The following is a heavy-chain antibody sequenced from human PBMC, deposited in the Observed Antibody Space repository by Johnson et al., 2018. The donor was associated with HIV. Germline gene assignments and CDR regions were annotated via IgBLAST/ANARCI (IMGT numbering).Heavy chain of an antibody. Sequence: QVQLVESGGGVVQPGRSLRLSCAASGFTFSSYGMHWVRQAPGKGLEWVAVISYDGSNKYYADSVKGRFTISRDNSKNTLYLQMNSLRAEDTAVYYCAKGTNGQSWAFDIWGQGTVVTVSS. V-gene: IGHV3-30*18. J-gene: IGHJ3*02. CDR1: GFTFSSYG. CDR2: ISYDGSNK. D-gene: IGHD2-8*01. CDR3: AKGTNGQSWAFDI.